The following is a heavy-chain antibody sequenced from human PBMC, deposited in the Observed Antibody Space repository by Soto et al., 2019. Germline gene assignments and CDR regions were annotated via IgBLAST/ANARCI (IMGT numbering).Heavy chain of an antibody. J-gene: IGHJ5*01. CDR2: IYKSATT. CDR1: GDSISNLDYF. D-gene: IGHD2-15*01. V-gene: IGHV4-30-4*01. CDR3: ARGRYCLTGRCFPNWFDS. Sequence: SETLSLTCSVSGDSISNLDYFWAWIRQPPGQALEYIGYIYKSATTYYNPSFESRGAISVDTSKSQFSLNVTSVTAADTAVYFCARGRYCLTGRCFPNWFDSWGQGALVTVSS.